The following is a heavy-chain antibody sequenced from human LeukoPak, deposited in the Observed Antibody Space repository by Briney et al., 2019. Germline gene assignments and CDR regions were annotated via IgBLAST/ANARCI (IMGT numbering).Heavy chain of an antibody. CDR3: AKVLYYYDSSDAFDI. D-gene: IGHD3-22*01. Sequence: GGSLRLSCAASGFTVSSNYMSWVRQAPGKGLEWVSSISGSGGSTYYADSVKGRFTISRDNSKNTLYLQMNSLRAEDTAVYYCAKVLYYYDSSDAFDIWGQGTMVTVSS. CDR1: GFTVSSNY. V-gene: IGHV3-23*01. J-gene: IGHJ3*02. CDR2: ISGSGGST.